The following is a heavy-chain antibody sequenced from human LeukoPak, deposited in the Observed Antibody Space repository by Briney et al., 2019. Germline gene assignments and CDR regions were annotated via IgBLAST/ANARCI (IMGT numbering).Heavy chain of an antibody. J-gene: IGHJ4*02. Sequence: TGGSLRLSCTASGLTVSSNCMSWVRQAPGKGLEWVSFIYSGGNTYYADSVKGRFTISRDNAKNSLYLQMNSLRAEDTAVYYCARDSVLRSWTQSPLLDYWGQGTLVTVSS. CDR3: ARDSVLRSWTQSPLLDY. CDR2: IYSGGNT. CDR1: GLTVSSNC. D-gene: IGHD5-18*01. V-gene: IGHV3-53*01.